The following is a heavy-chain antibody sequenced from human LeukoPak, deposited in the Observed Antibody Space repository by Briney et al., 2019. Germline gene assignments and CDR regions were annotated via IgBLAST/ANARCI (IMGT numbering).Heavy chain of an antibody. V-gene: IGHV3-33*01. CDR1: GLTFSSYG. J-gene: IGHJ4*02. D-gene: IGHD1-26*01. CDR3: AREWWELGRRYFDY. Sequence: GRSLRLSCAASGLTFSSYGMHWVRQAPGKGLEWVAVIWYDGSNKYYADSVKGRFTISRDNSKNTLYLQMNSLRAEDTAVYYCAREWWELGRRYFDYWGQGTLVTVSS. CDR2: IWYDGSNK.